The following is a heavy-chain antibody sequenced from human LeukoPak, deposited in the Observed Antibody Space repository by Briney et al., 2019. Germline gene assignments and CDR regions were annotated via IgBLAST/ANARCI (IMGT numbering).Heavy chain of an antibody. CDR3: ARDEAVAGIN. Sequence: HPGGSLRLSCAASGFIFSGYDMNWVRQAPGKGLEWVSVIYSGGSTYYADSVKGRFTISRDNSKNTLYLQMNSLRAEDTAVYYCARDEAVAGINWGQGALVTVSS. CDR1: GFIFSGYD. CDR2: IYSGGST. J-gene: IGHJ4*02. D-gene: IGHD6-19*01. V-gene: IGHV3-53*01.